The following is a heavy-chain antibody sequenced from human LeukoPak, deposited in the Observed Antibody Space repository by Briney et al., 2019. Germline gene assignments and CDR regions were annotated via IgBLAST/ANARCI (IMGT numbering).Heavy chain of an antibody. D-gene: IGHD6-19*01. CDR1: GFTFSSYS. Sequence: GGSLRLSCAASGFTFSSYSMNWVRQAPGKGVEWVSSISSSSSYIYYADSVKGRFTISRDNAKNSLYLQMNSLRAEDTAVYYCARDPSLWGAVAGVYYFDYWGQGTLVTVSS. V-gene: IGHV3-21*01. CDR2: ISSSSSYI. J-gene: IGHJ4*02. CDR3: ARDPSLWGAVAGVYYFDY.